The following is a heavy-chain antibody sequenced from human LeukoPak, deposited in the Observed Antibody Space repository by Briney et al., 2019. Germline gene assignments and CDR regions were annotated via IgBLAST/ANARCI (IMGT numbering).Heavy chain of an antibody. V-gene: IGHV1-3*03. CDR1: GYTFTSYA. CDR2: INAGNGNT. D-gene: IGHD4-17*01. CDR3: ARAPYGDYPVHNWFDP. Sequence: ASVKVSCKASGYTFTSYAMHWVRQAPGQRLEWMGWINAGNGNTKYSQEFQGRVTITRDTSASTAYMELSSLRSEDMAVYYCARAPYGDYPVHNWFDPWGQGTLVTVSS. J-gene: IGHJ5*02.